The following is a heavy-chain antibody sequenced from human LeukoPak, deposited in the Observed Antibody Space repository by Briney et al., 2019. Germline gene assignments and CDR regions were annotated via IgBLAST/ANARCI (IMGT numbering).Heavy chain of an antibody. CDR1: GGSISGYF. CDR2: IYYIGST. Sequence: SETLSLTCTVSGGSISGYFWSWIWQSPGKGLEWIGYIYYIGSTKYNPSLKSRVTISVDTSKNQFSLKVKSMTAADTAVYYCARLNQLERFDAFDIWGQGTMVTVSS. CDR3: ARLNQLERFDAFDI. D-gene: IGHD1-1*01. J-gene: IGHJ3*02. V-gene: IGHV4-59*08.